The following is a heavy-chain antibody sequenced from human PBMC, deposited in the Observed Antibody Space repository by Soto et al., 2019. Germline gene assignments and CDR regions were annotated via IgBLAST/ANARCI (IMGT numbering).Heavy chain of an antibody. CDR2: IIPIFGTA. CDR1: GGTFSSYA. CDR3: ARGVLVPAAMTRYYYYGMDV. D-gene: IGHD2-2*01. Sequence: ASVKVSCKASGGTFSSYAISWVRQAPGQGLELMGGIIPIFGTANYAQKFQGRVTITADESTSTAYMELSSLRSEDTAVYYCARGVLVPAAMTRYYYYGMDVWGQGTTVTVSS. V-gene: IGHV1-69*01. J-gene: IGHJ6*02.